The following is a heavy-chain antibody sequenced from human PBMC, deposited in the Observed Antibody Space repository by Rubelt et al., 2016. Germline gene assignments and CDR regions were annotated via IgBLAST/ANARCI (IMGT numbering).Heavy chain of an antibody. J-gene: IGHJ6*02. CDR2: IIPIFGTA. CDR3: ASYFHTADYYYYGMDV. D-gene: IGHD2/OR15-2a*01. CDR1: GGTFSSYA. Sequence: GSSVKVSCKASGGTFSSYAISWVRQAPGQGLEWMGGIIPIFGTANYAQKFQGRVTITADESTSTAYMELSSLRSEDTAVYYCASYFHTADYYYYGMDVWGQGTTVTVSS. V-gene: IGHV1-69*01.